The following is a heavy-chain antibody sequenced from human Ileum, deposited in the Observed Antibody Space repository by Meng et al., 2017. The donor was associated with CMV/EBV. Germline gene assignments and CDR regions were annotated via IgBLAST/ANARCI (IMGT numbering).Heavy chain of an antibody. Sequence: GESLKISCAASGFSVSLKYISWVRQAPGKGLEWVSFISSSSHYVYYADSVKGRFSISRDNAKNSLYLQMNSLTAEDTAVYYCAKDQFTGSWSYYYYYYAMDVWGQGTTVTVSS. D-gene: IGHD6-13*01. CDR2: ISSSSHYV. J-gene: IGHJ6*02. CDR1: GFSVSLKY. CDR3: AKDQFTGSWSYYYYYYAMDV. V-gene: IGHV3-21*01.